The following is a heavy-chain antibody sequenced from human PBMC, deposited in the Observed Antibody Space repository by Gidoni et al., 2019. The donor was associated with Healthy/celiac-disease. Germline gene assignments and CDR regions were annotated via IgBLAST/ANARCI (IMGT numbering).Heavy chain of an antibody. CDR2: ISSSSSYI. CDR1: GFTFSSYS. V-gene: IGHV3-21*01. Sequence: EVQLVESGGGLVKPGGSLILSCAASGFTFSSYSMNWVRQAPGKGLEWVSSISSSSSYIYYADSVKGRFTISRDNAKNSLYLQMNSLRAEDTAVYYCARGGVGATYYYYYGMDVWGQGTTVTVSS. D-gene: IGHD1-26*01. J-gene: IGHJ6*02. CDR3: ARGGVGATYYYYYGMDV.